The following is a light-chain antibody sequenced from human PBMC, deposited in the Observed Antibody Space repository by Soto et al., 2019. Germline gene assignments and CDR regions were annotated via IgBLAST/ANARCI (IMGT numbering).Light chain of an antibody. CDR2: AAS. Sequence: DIQMTQSPSSLSASVGDRVTITCRASQSISSYLNWYQQKPGKAPKLLIYAASSLKSGVPSMFSGSASGTDFTLIISSRHPEDLATFYWQQSYSTPPTFGGGTKVEIK. V-gene: IGKV1-39*01. CDR1: QSISSY. J-gene: IGKJ4*01. CDR3: QQSYSTPPT.